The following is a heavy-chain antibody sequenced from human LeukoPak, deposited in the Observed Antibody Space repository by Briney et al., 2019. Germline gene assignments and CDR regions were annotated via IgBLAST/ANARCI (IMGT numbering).Heavy chain of an antibody. J-gene: IGHJ3*02. CDR3: AKALHTRLHSSGYYSDAFDI. CDR1: GFTFSSYA. CDR2: ISGSGGST. D-gene: IGHD3-22*01. V-gene: IGHV3-23*01. Sequence: GGSLRLSCAAPGFTFSSYAMSWVRQAPGKGLEWVSAISGSGGSTYYADSVKGRFTISRDNSKNTLYLQMNSLRAEDTAVYYCAKALHTRLHSSGYYSDAFDIWGQGTMVTVSS.